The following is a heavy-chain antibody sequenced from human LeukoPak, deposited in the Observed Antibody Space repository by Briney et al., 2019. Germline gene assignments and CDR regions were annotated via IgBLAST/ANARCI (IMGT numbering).Heavy chain of an antibody. CDR2: ISGSGAST. D-gene: IGHD6-19*01. V-gene: IGHV3-23*01. CDR1: GFTFSSDA. CDR3: ARDVSSGWYYFDY. Sequence: GGSLRLSCVASGFTFSSDAMTWVRQAPGKGLEWVSGISGSGASTHYADSVKGRFTISRDNSKNTLYLQMNSLRAEDTAVYYCARDVSSGWYYFDYWGQGTLVTVSS. J-gene: IGHJ4*02.